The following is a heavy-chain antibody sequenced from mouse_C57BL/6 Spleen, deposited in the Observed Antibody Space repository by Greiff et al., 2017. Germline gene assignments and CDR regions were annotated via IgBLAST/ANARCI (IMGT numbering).Heavy chain of an antibody. Sequence: EVQLVESGGGLVKPGGSLKLSCAASGFTFSDYGMHWVRQAPEKGLEWVAYISSGSSTIYSADTVKGRFTISRDNAKNNLFLQMTSLRSEDTAMYYCARPGYSNSGAMDYWGQGTSVTVSS. J-gene: IGHJ4*01. CDR1: GFTFSDYG. CDR3: ARPGYSNSGAMDY. V-gene: IGHV5-17*01. CDR2: ISSGSSTI. D-gene: IGHD2-5*01.